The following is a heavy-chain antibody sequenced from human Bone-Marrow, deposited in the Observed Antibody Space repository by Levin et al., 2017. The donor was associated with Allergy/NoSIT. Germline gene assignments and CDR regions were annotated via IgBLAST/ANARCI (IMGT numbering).Heavy chain of an antibody. CDR2: IFPGDSDT. CDR3: VRQGQGYSYVGY. CDR1: GYSFSNYW. Sequence: KVSCKASGYSFSNYWIGWVRQLPGKGLESMGIIFPGDSDTRYSPSFQGQVTISVDKSIPTASLQWSSLRASDTAMYYCVRQGQGYSYVGYWGQGTLVTVSS. J-gene: IGHJ4*02. D-gene: IGHD5-18*01. V-gene: IGHV5-51*01.